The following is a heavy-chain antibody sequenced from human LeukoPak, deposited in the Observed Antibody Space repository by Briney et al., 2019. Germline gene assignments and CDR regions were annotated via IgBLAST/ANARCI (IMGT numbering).Heavy chain of an antibody. CDR3: ARETTYYYDSSRSGWFDP. D-gene: IGHD3-22*01. CDR1: GVTFSSYG. Sequence: GRSLRLSCAASGVTFSSYGMHWVRQAPGKGLEWVAVIWYDGSNKYYADSVKGRFTISRDNSKNTLYLQMNSLRAEDTAVYYCARETTYYYDSSRSGWFDPWGQGTLVTVSS. V-gene: IGHV3-33*01. J-gene: IGHJ5*02. CDR2: IWYDGSNK.